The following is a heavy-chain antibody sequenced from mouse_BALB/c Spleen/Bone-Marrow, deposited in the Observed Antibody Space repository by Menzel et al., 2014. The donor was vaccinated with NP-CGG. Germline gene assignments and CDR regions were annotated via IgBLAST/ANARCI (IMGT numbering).Heavy chain of an antibody. CDR1: GYSFTNYL. Sequence: VQLQQSGAELVTPGTSVKVSCKASGYSFTNYLIEWVKQRPGQGLEWIGVINPGSGGTNYNEKFKGKATLTAGKSSSTAYMQLSSLTSDDSAVYFCARWDYAMDYWGQGTSVTVSS. V-gene: IGHV1-54*01. CDR2: INPGSGGT. J-gene: IGHJ4*01. CDR3: ARWDYAMDY.